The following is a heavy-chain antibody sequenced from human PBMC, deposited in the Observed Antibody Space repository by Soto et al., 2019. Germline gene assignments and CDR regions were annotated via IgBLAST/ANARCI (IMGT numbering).Heavy chain of an antibody. CDR1: GFTFSSYA. CDR3: GRELSTMVRAYN. Sequence: GGSLRHSCSASGFTFSSYAMHWVRQATGKGLEWVSSISSSSSNTYYADSVRGRFTVSRDNAKSSVFLQMDSLRAEDTAIYYCGRELSTMVRAYNWGQGTMVTVSS. CDR2: ISSSSSNT. V-gene: IGHV3-21*06. J-gene: IGHJ4*02. D-gene: IGHD3-10*01.